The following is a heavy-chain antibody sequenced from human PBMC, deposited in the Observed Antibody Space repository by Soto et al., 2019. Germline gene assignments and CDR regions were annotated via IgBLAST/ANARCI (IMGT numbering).Heavy chain of an antibody. V-gene: IGHV3-23*01. CDR2: ISGSGGST. D-gene: IGHD3-16*01. CDR1: GFTFSSYA. Sequence: EVQLLESGGGLVQPGGSLRLSCAASGFTFSSYAMSWVRQAPGKGLEWVSAISGSGGSTYYVDSVKGRFTISRDNSKNTLYLQMNSLRAEDTAVYYCAKVERSSVWGSIDYWGQGTLVTVSS. J-gene: IGHJ4*02. CDR3: AKVERSSVWGSIDY.